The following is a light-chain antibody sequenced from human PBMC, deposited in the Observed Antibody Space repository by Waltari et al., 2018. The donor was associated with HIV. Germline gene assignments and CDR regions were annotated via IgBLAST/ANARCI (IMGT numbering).Light chain of an antibody. J-gene: IGKJ2*01. CDR2: WAS. Sequence: DTVMTQSPDSLAVSLGERATINCKSSQSVLYRSNNKNYLAWYQQKPGQHPKLLIYWASTRESGVPDRFSGSGSGTDFTLTISSLQAEDVAVYYCQQYYGGPYTFGQGTKLEIK. V-gene: IGKV4-1*01. CDR1: QSVLYRSNNKNY. CDR3: QQYYGGPYT.